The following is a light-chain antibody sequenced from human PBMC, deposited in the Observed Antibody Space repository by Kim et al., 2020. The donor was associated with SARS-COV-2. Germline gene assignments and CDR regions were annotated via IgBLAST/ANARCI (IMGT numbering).Light chain of an antibody. J-gene: IGLJ3*02. Sequence: PGQSVALSCPGTNCDVGTYYYASWYQSHPGKAPKLLIYEDSKRPSGVPDRFSGSKSGNTASLTVSGLQAEDEADYYCSVYGGSKVCGGGTQLTVL. V-gene: IGLV2-8*01. CDR3: SVYGGSKV. CDR2: EDS. CDR1: NCDVGTYYY.